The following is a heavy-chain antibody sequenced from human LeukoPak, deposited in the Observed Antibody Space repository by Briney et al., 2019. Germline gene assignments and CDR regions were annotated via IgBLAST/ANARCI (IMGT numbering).Heavy chain of an antibody. V-gene: IGHV3-13*01. J-gene: IGHJ2*01. CDR1: GFTFSKDD. CDR2: IGVTGDT. Sequence: GESPRLSCAAYGFTFSKDDVHWVRQAPGKGLEWVAAIGVTGDTYYADSVKGRFTISREDAANSLYLQMRSLGAGDTALYYCTKEFCGSRAACAGGSYYDFWGRGALVTVSS. D-gene: IGHD2-15*01. CDR3: TKEFCGSRAACAGGSYYDF.